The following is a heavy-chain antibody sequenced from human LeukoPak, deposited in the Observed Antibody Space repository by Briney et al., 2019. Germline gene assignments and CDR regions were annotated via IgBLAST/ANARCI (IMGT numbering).Heavy chain of an antibody. V-gene: IGHV3-23*01. CDR3: AKDLWFGELMMSPFDY. CDR1: GFTFSSYA. Sequence: GGSLRLSCAASGFTFSSYAMSWVRQAPGKGLEWVSAISGSGGSTYYADSVKGRFTISRDNSKNTLYLQTNSLRAEDTAVYYCAKDLWFGELMMSPFDYWGQGTLVTVSS. J-gene: IGHJ4*02. CDR2: ISGSGGST. D-gene: IGHD3-10*01.